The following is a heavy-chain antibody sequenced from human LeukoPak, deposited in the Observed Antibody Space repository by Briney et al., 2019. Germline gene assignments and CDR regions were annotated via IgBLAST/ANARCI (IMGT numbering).Heavy chain of an antibody. J-gene: IGHJ4*02. Sequence: GGSLRLSCAASGFTFGKYWMSWVRQAPGKGLEWVANIKLDGSEKNYVDSVKGRFTVSRDNTKNSLYLQMNSLRAEDTAVFYCARDQYDTWSRRGNFDSWGQGTLVIVSS. D-gene: IGHD3-3*01. CDR3: ARDQYDTWSRRGNFDS. CDR2: IKLDGSEK. CDR1: GFTFGKYW. V-gene: IGHV3-7*03.